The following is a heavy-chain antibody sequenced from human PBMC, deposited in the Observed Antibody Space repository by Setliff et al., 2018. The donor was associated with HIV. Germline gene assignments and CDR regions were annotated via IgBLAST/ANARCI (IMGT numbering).Heavy chain of an antibody. CDR1: GAPVSSGRYY. CDR3: ARHVFALRIVVLPAGALDF. J-gene: IGHJ4*02. Sequence: TSETLSLTCSVSGAPVSSGRYYWGWIRQPPGKGLEWIATIHYTGSTYYNPSLKTRVTISAVTSKKQVSLRLTSVTAADTAIYSCARHVFALRIVVLPAGALDFWGPGTLVTVSS. CDR2: IHYTGST. V-gene: IGHV4-39*01. D-gene: IGHD2-2*01.